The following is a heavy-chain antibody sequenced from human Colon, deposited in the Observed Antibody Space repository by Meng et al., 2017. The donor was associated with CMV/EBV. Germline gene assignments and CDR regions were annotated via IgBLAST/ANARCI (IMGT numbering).Heavy chain of an antibody. J-gene: IGHJ4*02. CDR2: IYWDDDT. CDR1: GFSLDSHGLG. Sequence: IPLKGSRPPLVKHTQTLPLTCTSSGFSLDSHGLGVGLIRQPPGKAPEWVALIYWDDDTRYSPSLENRLTITKDTSKNQVVLTMTDMGPMDTATYFCSRRRTSIPFDYWGQGILVTVSS. D-gene: IGHD2-21*01. CDR3: SRRRTSIPFDY. V-gene: IGHV2-5*02.